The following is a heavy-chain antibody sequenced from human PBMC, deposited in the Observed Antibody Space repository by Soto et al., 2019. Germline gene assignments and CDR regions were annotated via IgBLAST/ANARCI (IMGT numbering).Heavy chain of an antibody. CDR1: GGSISGGDYY. CDR3: AREGYYYDSSGRGAFDI. D-gene: IGHD3-22*01. Sequence: PSETLSLTCTVSGGSISGGDYYWSWIRQPPGKGLEWIGYIYYSGSTYYNPSLKSRVTISVDTSKNQFSLKLSSVTAADTAVYYCAREGYYYDSSGRGAFDIWGQGTMVTVSS. J-gene: IGHJ3*02. V-gene: IGHV4-30-4*01. CDR2: IYYSGST.